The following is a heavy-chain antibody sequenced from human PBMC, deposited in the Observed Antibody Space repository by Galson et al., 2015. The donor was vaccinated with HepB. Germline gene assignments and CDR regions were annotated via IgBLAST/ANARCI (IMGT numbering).Heavy chain of an antibody. CDR1: GFTFSSYW. CDR3: ARDPAGIAAAGSTFDY. J-gene: IGHJ4*02. D-gene: IGHD6-13*01. CDR2: IKQDGSEK. Sequence: SLRLSCAASGFTFSSYWMSWVRQAPGKGLEWVANIKQDGSEKYYVDSVKGRFTISRDNAKNSLYLQMNSLRAEDTAVYYCARDPAGIAAAGSTFDYWGQGTLVTVSS. V-gene: IGHV3-7*01.